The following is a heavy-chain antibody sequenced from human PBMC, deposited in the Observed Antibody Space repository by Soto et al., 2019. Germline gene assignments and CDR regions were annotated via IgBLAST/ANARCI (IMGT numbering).Heavy chain of an antibody. D-gene: IGHD2-15*01. CDR3: AHSGHSHPRAVDS. V-gene: IGHV2-5*02. J-gene: IGHJ4*02. CDR1: GFSLTTSGVG. CDR2: IYWDDNK. Sequence: QITLKESGPTLVKPTQTLTLTCTFSGFSLTTSGVGVGWIRQPPGKALEGLALIYWDDNKHYSPSLKSRLTXSXGXXQNQGVPTRTNMDPVDTATYSCAHSGHSHPRAVDSWGQGTLVTVSS.